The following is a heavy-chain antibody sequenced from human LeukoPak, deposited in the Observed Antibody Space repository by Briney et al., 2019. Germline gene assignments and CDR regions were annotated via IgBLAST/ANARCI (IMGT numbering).Heavy chain of an antibody. V-gene: IGHV4-59*08. CDR2: IYYSGST. CDR3: ARHDDSSGYYIPGFDY. D-gene: IGHD3-22*01. J-gene: IGHJ4*02. Sequence: SETLSLTCTVSGGSISSYYWSWIRQPPGKGLEWIGYIYYSGSTNYNPSLKSRVTISVDTSKNQFSLKLSSVTAADTAVYYCARHDDSSGYYIPGFDYWGQGTLVTVSS. CDR1: GGSISSYY.